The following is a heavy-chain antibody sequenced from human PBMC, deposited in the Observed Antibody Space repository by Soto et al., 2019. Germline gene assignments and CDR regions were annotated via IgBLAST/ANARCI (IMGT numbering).Heavy chain of an antibody. CDR1: GFSLSNARMG. D-gene: IGHD2-15*01. J-gene: IGHJ4*02. Sequence: QVTLKESGPVLVKPTETLTLTCTVSGFSLSNARMGVSWIRQPPGKALEWLAHIFSNDEKSYSTSRKSRLTTSKDTSKRQVVLTMTNMGPVDPATYSCARRVGGAWSDYWGQGTLVTVSS. CDR3: ARRVGGAWSDY. CDR2: IFSNDEK. V-gene: IGHV2-26*01.